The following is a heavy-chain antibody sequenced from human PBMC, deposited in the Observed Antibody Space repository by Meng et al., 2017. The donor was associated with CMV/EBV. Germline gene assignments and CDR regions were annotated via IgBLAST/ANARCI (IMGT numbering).Heavy chain of an antibody. CDR2: LYGGGST. D-gene: IGHD2-2*01. Sequence: GESLKISCAMSGLSVSSSHMSWVRQAPGKGLEWLSVLYGGGSTAYADSVKGRFTISRDDSNDTLFLQMDTLRAEDTAFYYCARRYCSNNICYSGFDYWCPGTLVTVSS. CDR1: GLSVSSSH. J-gene: IGHJ4*02. V-gene: IGHV3-53*01. CDR3: ARRYCSNNICYSGFDY.